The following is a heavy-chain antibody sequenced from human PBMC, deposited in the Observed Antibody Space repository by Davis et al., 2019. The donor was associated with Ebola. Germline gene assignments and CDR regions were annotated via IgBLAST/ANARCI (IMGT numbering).Heavy chain of an antibody. D-gene: IGHD5-24*01. CDR2: IDPSDSYT. CDR1: GYSFTSYW. V-gene: IGHV5-10-1*01. CDR3: ALRPLEMALEYYDY. Sequence: GESLKISCKGSGYSFTSYWIGWVRQMPGKGLEWMGRIDPSDSYTNYSPSFQGHVTISADKSISTAYLQWSSLKASDTAMYYCALRPLEMALEYYDYWGQGTLVTVSS. J-gene: IGHJ4*02.